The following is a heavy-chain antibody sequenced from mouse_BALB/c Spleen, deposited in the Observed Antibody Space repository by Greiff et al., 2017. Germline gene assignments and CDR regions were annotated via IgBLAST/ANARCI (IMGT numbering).Heavy chain of an antibody. Sequence: QVQLQQSAAELARPGASVKMSCKASGYTFTSYTMHWVKQRPGQGLEWIGYINPSSGYTEYNQKFKDKTTLTADKSSSTAYMQLSSLTSEDSAVYYCARLVGENAGTDYYAMDYWGQGTSVTVSS. CDR2: INPSSGYT. CDR1: GYTFTSYT. D-gene: IGHD4-1*01. CDR3: ARLVGENAGTDYYAMDY. J-gene: IGHJ4*01. V-gene: IGHV1-4*02.